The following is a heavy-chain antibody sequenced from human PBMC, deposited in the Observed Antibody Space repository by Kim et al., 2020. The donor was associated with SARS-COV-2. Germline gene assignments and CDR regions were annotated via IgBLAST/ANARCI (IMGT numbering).Heavy chain of an antibody. Sequence: ASVKVSCKASGYTFTSYAMNWVRQAPGQGLEWMGWINTNTGNTKYAQGFPGRFVFSLDTSASTAYLQISSLKAEDTAVYYCARGSSGRYYNVVDSWGQGT. CDR1: GYTFTSYA. D-gene: IGHD3-10*01. J-gene: IGHJ4*02. CDR3: ARGSSGRYYNVVDS. V-gene: IGHV7-4-1*02. CDR2: INTNTGNT.